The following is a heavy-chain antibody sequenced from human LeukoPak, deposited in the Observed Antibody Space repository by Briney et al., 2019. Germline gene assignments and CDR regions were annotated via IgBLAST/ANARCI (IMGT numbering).Heavy chain of an antibody. J-gene: IGHJ4*02. V-gene: IGHV3-23*01. CDR3: AKFGSGSNAPFES. CDR2: ISGLGDRT. Sequence: GGSLRLSCTVSGFTVSSNSMSWVRQAPGKGLEWVSAISGLGDRTYYADSVKGRFTISRDNSKTTLYLQMNSLRADDTAIYYCAKFGSGSNAPFESWGQGALVTVSS. D-gene: IGHD1-26*01. CDR1: GFTVSSNS.